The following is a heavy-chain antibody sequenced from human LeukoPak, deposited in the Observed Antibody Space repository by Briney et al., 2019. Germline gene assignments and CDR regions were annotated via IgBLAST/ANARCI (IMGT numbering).Heavy chain of an antibody. V-gene: IGHV3-30*02. D-gene: IGHD3-10*01. J-gene: IGHJ4*02. CDR1: GFTFSSNG. CDR2: IQYDGSKK. Sequence: GGSPRLSCVASGFTFSSNGMHWVRQAPGKGLEWVTFIQYDGSKKYYADSVKGRFTISRDNSKNTLYLEMNSLRAEDTAVYYCAKDIGSYYDYWGQGILVTVSS. CDR3: AKDIGSYYDY.